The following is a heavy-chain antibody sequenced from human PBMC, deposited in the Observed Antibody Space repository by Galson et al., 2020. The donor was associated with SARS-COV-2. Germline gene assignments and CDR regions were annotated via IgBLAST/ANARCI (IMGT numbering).Heavy chain of an antibody. CDR2: NYYSGSP. CDR3: ARHGVIYVDTAMVSGGYFDY. D-gene: IGHD5-18*01. CDR1: GGSISSYY. V-gene: IGHV4-59*08. Sequence: SETLSLTCTVSGGSISSYYWSWLRQPPGKGLEWNGYNYYSGSPNYNPSLKSRVTISVDTSKNQFSLKLSSVTAADTAVYYCARHGVIYVDTAMVSGGYFDYWGQGTLVTVSS. J-gene: IGHJ4*02.